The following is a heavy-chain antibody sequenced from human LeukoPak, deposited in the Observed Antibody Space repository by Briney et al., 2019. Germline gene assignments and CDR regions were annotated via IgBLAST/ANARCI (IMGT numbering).Heavy chain of an antibody. CDR3: ARVGYSYGYASLDY. V-gene: IGHV1-18*01. CDR1: GYTFTSYG. CDR2: ISAYNGNT. Sequence: ASVKVSCKASGYTFTSYGISWVRQAPGQGLEWMGWISAYNGNTNYAQKLQGRVTMTTDTSTSTAYMELRSLRSEDTAVYYCARVGYSYGYASLDYWGQGTLVTVSS. D-gene: IGHD5-18*01. J-gene: IGHJ4*02.